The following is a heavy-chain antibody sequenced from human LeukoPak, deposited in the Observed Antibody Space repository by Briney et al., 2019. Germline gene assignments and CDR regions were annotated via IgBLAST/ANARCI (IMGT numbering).Heavy chain of an antibody. CDR2: ISDSSTYI. D-gene: IGHD4-11*01. Sequence: GGSLRLSCAASGFSFSRFSMHWVRQAPGQGLEWVSSISDSSTYIYYADSFKGRFTTSRDDANNTLYLHMDSLRVEDTAVYFCARDAQRGFDYSNSLKNWGHGTLVTVSS. V-gene: IGHV3-21*04. J-gene: IGHJ4*01. CDR3: ARDAQRGFDYSNSLKN. CDR1: GFSFSRFS.